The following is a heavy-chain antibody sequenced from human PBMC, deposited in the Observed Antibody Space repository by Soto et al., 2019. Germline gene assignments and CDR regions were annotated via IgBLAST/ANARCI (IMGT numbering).Heavy chain of an antibody. Sequence: PSETLSLTCTVSGGSISSYYWSWIRQPAGKGLEWIGRIYTSGSTNYNPSLKSRVTMSVDTSKNQFSLKLSSVTAADTAVYYCARACSSNSCYDVFHYWGQGTLVTVYS. CDR2: IYTSGST. D-gene: IGHD2-2*01. CDR3: ARACSSNSCYDVFHY. CDR1: GGSISSYY. V-gene: IGHV4-4*07. J-gene: IGHJ4*02.